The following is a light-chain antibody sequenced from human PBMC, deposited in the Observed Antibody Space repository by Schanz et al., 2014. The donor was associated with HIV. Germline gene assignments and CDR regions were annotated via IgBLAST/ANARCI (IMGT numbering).Light chain of an antibody. CDR2: VNH. J-gene: IGLJ1*01. CDR1: AFNIGQNY. Sequence: QSVLTQPPSVSAAPGQRVTISCAGSAFNIGQNYVSWFQQFPGTAPKLLIYVNHQRPSDIPDRFSGSKSGTSASLAISGLRSEDEADYYCAAWDDRLSGYVFGTGTKLPVL. CDR3: AAWDDRLSGYV. V-gene: IGLV1-47*01.